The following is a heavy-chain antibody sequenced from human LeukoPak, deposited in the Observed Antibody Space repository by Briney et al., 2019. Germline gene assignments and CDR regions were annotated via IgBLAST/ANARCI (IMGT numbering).Heavy chain of an antibody. D-gene: IGHD2-15*01. Sequence: AASVKVSCKASGYTFTSYYMHWVRQAPGQGLEWMGIINPSGGSTSYAQRFQGRVTMTRDMSTSTVYMELRRLRFDDTAVYFCAKDLTVVVEKSYYYYMDVWGTGTTVIISS. V-gene: IGHV1-46*01. J-gene: IGHJ6*03. CDR1: GYTFTSYY. CDR2: INPSGGST. CDR3: AKDLTVVVEKSYYYYMDV.